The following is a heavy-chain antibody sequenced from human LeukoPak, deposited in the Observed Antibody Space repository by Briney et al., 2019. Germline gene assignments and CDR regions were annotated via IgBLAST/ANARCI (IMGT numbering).Heavy chain of an antibody. Sequence: GGSLRLSCVASGFTFRTYAMSWVRQAPGKGLEWVSGISDSGGTTYYADSVKGRFTISRDNSKNTLYLQMNSLRAEDTAVYYCAKALDTATWYNWFDPWGQGTLVTVSS. CDR1: GFTFRTYA. CDR2: ISDSGGTT. D-gene: IGHD5-18*01. J-gene: IGHJ5*02. CDR3: AKALDTATWYNWFDP. V-gene: IGHV3-23*01.